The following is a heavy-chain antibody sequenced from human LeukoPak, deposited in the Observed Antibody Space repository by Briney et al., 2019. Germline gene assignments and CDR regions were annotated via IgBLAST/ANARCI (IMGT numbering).Heavy chain of an antibody. V-gene: IGHV3-30*01. J-gene: IGHJ4*02. CDR2: ISSGGSYE. CDR1: GFTFSSYA. D-gene: IGHD3-10*01. CDR3: ARDSTYYYASGSSGPHYFDN. Sequence: GGSLRLSCAASGFTFSSYAMHWVRRAPGKGLEWVSIISSGGSYEYYADSVKGRFTISRDNSKNTLYLQLNSLRAEDTAVYYCARDSTYYYASGSSGPHYFDNWGQGTLVTVSS.